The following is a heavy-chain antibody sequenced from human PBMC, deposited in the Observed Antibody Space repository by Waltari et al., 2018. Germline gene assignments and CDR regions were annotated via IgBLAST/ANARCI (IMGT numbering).Heavy chain of an antibody. Sequence: QVQLVQSGAEVKNPGSTLQVSCKPSGGPFSTYALSWVRQAPGQGLEWMGIIPISGTADYSQKFQGRITITADESTSTAYMELSGLKSDDTAVYYCATFGGNSNWFDPWGQGTLVTVSS. CDR1: GGPFSTYA. D-gene: IGHD1-7*01. CDR3: ATFGGNSNWFDP. J-gene: IGHJ5*02. V-gene: IGHV1-69*01. CDR2: IIPISGTA.